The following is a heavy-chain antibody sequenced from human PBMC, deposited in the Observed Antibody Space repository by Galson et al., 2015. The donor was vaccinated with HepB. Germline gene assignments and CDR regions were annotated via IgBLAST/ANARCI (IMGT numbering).Heavy chain of an antibody. CDR1: GFIFSNYS. Sequence: SLRLSCAASGFIFSNYSMHWVRQAPGKGLEWVALISFEGSNKYYAESVKGRFTISRDNSKNTVYLQMNSLRGEDTAVYYCATVCYSGGSWYSDYYGMDVWGQGTTVTVSS. V-gene: IGHV3-30*04. CDR2: ISFEGSNK. CDR3: ATVCYSGGSWYSDYYGMDV. D-gene: IGHD2-15*01. J-gene: IGHJ6*02.